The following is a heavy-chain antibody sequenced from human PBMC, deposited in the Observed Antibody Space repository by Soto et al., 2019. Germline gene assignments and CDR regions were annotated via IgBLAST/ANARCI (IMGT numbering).Heavy chain of an antibody. Sequence: QVQLQESGPGLVQPSGTLSITCTVSGDSISTCYWSWIRQPAGKGLEWIGRIYTNGANNYNHSPKSRVRTSVYTYKNQFSLSLSSVTASDTAVYYCARSGYSSGRYYLDIWGQEPLDTFSA. CDR1: GDSISTCY. CDR2: IYTNGAN. J-gene: IGHJ4*02. CDR3: ARSGYSSGRYYLDI. D-gene: IGHD3-22*01. V-gene: IGHV4-4*07.